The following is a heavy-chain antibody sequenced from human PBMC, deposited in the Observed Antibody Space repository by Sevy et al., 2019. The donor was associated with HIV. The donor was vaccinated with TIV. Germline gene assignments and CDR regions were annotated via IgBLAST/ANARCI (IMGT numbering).Heavy chain of an antibody. J-gene: IGHJ4*02. CDR1: GGSISSSSYY. CDR3: ARQGYSSGLVDY. V-gene: IGHV4-39*01. D-gene: IGHD6-19*01. CDR2: IYYSGST. Sequence: SETPSLTCTVSGGSISSSSYYWGWIRQPPGKGLEWIGSIYYSGSTYYNPSLKSRVTISVDTSKNQFSLKLSSVTAADTAVYYCARQGYSSGLVDYWGQGTLVTVSS.